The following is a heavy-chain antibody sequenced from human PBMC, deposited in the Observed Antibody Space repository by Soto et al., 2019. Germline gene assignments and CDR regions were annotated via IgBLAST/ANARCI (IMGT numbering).Heavy chain of an antibody. CDR1: GYTFTSYY. D-gene: IGHD5-12*01. CDR3: AGRRWLQGPYGMDV. V-gene: IGHV1-46*01. Sequence: QVQLVQSGAEVKKPGALVKVSCKASGYTFTSYYMHWVRQAPGQGLEWMGIINPSGGSTSYAQKFQGRVTMTRDTSTSTVYMELSSLRSEDTAGYYCAGRRWLQGPYGMDVWGQGTTVTVSS. J-gene: IGHJ6*02. CDR2: INPSGGST.